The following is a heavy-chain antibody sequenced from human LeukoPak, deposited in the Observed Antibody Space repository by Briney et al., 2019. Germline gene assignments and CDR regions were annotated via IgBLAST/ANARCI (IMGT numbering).Heavy chain of an antibody. CDR2: IYPGDSDT. CDR3: ARSSIHCSSTSCYSSWFDP. D-gene: IGHD2-2*01. V-gene: IGHV5-51*01. J-gene: IGHJ5*02. CDR1: GYSFTSYW. Sequence: GESLKISCKGSGYSFTSYWIGWARQMPGKGLEWMGIIYPGDSDTRYSPSFQGQVTISADKSISTAYLQWSSLKASDTAMYYCARSSIHCSSTSCYSSWFDPWGQGTLVTVSS.